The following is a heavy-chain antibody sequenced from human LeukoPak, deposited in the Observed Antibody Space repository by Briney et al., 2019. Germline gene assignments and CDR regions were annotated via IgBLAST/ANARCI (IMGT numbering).Heavy chain of an antibody. Sequence: GGALRLSCAASGLTFSDYYMSWIRQAPGKGLEWGSFIITSSSYTKYADSVKGRFTISRDNAKNSLFLQMNSLRADDTAVYYCARTKYYGSGPESFDYWGQGTLVTVSS. CDR3: ARTKYYGSGPESFDY. D-gene: IGHD3-10*01. J-gene: IGHJ4*02. V-gene: IGHV3-11*03. CDR2: IITSSSYT. CDR1: GLTFSDYY.